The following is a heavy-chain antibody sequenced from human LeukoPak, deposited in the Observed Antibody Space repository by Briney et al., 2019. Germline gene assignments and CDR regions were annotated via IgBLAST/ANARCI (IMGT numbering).Heavy chain of an antibody. CDR1: GYTFTGYY. Sequence: ASVKVSCKASGYTFTGYYMHWVRQAPGQGLEWMGWINPNSGGTNYAQKFQGRVTMTRDTSISTAYMELSRLRSDDTAVYYCARRIAARLTYYYYGMDVWGQGTTVTVSS. V-gene: IGHV1-2*02. J-gene: IGHJ6*02. D-gene: IGHD6-6*01. CDR2: INPNSGGT. CDR3: ARRIAARLTYYYYGMDV.